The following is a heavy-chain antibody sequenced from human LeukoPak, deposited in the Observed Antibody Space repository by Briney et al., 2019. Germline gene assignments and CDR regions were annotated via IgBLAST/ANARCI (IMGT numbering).Heavy chain of an antibody. V-gene: IGHV4-39*07. CDR1: GRSKNIRSYL. D-gene: IGHD3-10*01. J-gene: IGHJ3*02. CDR2: FFYRGIA. Sequence: PSDTLSLTCTVSGRSKNIRSYLWRWVRQPSAKGLEWIGRFFYRGIAHYNPSLKSRVNISGDTSTSQFSLKLRSVTAADTAVYYCARQVARSVIGLRVVSLDSFDIWGQGTTVSVTS. CDR3: ARQVARSVIGLRVVSLDSFDI.